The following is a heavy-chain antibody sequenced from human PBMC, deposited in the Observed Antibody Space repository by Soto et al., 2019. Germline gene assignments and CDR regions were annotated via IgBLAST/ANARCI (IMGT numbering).Heavy chain of an antibody. CDR1: GGSISSGDYY. D-gene: IGHD4-4*01. CDR3: ARNDYSNYPNWFHP. J-gene: IGHJ5*02. Sequence: PSETLSLTCTVSGGSISSGDYYWSWIRQPPGKGLEWIGYIYYSGSTYYNPSLKSRVTISVDTSKNQFSLKLSSVTAADTAVYYCARNDYSNYPNWFHPWGQGTLVTVSS. CDR2: IYYSGST. V-gene: IGHV4-30-4*01.